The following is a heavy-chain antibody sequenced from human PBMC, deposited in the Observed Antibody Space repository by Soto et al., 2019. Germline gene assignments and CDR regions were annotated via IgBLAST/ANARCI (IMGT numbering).Heavy chain of an antibody. CDR2: IYYSGST. D-gene: IGHD5-12*01. CDR1: GGSVSSGSYY. V-gene: IGHV4-61*01. Sequence: SETLSLTCTVSGGSVSSGSYYWSWIRQPPGKGLEWIGYIYYSGSTNYNPSLKSRVTISVDTSKRQFSLRLSSLTAADTAVYYCARAYDRPNSGYDWGYWGQGTPVTVSS. CDR3: ARAYDRPNSGYDWGY. J-gene: IGHJ4*02.